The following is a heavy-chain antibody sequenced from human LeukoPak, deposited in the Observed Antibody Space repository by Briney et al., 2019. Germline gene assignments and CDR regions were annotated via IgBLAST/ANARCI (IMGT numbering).Heavy chain of an antibody. CDR2: INGLGTVT. CDR3: ARDTRGVGRAFDI. CDR1: GLTFSSYW. V-gene: IGHV3-7*01. J-gene: IGHJ3*02. Sequence: GGSLRLSCAASGLTFSSYWMSWVRQAPGKGLEWVGNINGLGTVTYYVDSVKGRFTISRDNAKNSLYLQMNSLRAEDTAVYYCARDTRGVGRAFDIWGQGTMVTVSS. D-gene: IGHD3-10*01.